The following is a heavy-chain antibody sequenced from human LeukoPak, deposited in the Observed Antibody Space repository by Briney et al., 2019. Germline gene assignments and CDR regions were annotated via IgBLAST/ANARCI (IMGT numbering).Heavy chain of an antibody. CDR2: IYYSGST. Sequence: PSETLSLTCTVSGGSISSSSYYWGWIRQPPGKGLEWIGSIYYSGSTYYNPSLKSRVTISVDTSKNQFSLKLSSVTAADTAVYYCARAHGDFRYYFDYWGQGTLVTVSS. J-gene: IGHJ4*02. V-gene: IGHV4-39*07. CDR3: ARAHGDFRYYFDY. D-gene: IGHD4-17*01. CDR1: GGSISSSSYY.